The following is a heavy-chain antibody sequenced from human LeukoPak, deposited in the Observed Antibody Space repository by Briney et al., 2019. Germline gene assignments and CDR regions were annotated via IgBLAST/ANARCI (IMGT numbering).Heavy chain of an antibody. CDR3: ARGLTYGPYINFDY. CDR2: MRYDESNT. CDR1: GFIFSDFG. V-gene: IGHV3-30*02. Sequence: GGSLRLSCAASGFIFSDFGIHWVRQTPDKGLEWVAFMRYDESNTYYGDSVKGRFTISRDTSRNTVYLQMNSLRAEDTAVYYCARGLTYGPYINFDYWGQGTLVTVSS. J-gene: IGHJ4*02. D-gene: IGHD4-17*01.